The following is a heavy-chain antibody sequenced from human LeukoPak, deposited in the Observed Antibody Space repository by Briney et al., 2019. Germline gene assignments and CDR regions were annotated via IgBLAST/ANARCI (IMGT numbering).Heavy chain of an antibody. CDR2: IRYDGNKK. CDR3: AKDMDYDDVTVNYWGFAY. Sequence: RGSLRPSCAASGLTFNKYGIRCVRQAPGKGLEWVAFIRYDGNKKYYTDSVKGRFTISRDNSKNTLYLAMNSLRSEDTAVYYCAKDMDYDDVTVNYWGFAYWGQGTLVTVSS. V-gene: IGHV3-30*02. J-gene: IGHJ4*02. D-gene: IGHD3-22*01. CDR1: GLTFNKYG.